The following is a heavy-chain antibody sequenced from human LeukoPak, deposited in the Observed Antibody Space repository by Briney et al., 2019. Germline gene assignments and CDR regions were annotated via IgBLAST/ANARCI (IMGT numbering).Heavy chain of an antibody. CDR1: GGSISSSSYS. J-gene: IGHJ4*02. CDR2: IYYSGST. CDR3: ARLDGSGSYFGFDY. D-gene: IGHD3-10*01. Sequence: SETLSLTCTVSGGSISSSSYSWGWIRQPPGKGLEWIGSIYYSGSTYYNPSLKSRVTISVDTSKNQFSLKLSSVTAADTAVYYCARLDGSGSYFGFDYWGQGTLVTVSS. V-gene: IGHV4-39*01.